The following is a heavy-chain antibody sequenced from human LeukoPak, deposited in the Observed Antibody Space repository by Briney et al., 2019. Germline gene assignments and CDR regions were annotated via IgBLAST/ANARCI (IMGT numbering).Heavy chain of an antibody. CDR3: ARGPILFNGFDI. V-gene: IGHV3-30-3*01. CDR1: GFTFNTYS. Sequence: GGSLRLSCAASGFTFNTYSMHWVRQAPGKGLEWVAVISNDGGEKYYADSVKGRFTISRDNSKNTMYLQMNSLRPEDTAVYYCARGPILFNGFDIWGQGTMVTVSS. J-gene: IGHJ3*02. CDR2: ISNDGGEK. D-gene: IGHD2-21*01.